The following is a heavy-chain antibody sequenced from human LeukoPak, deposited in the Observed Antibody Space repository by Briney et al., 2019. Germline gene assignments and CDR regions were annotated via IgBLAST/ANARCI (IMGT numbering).Heavy chain of an antibody. D-gene: IGHD3-3*01. CDR3: ARGYDEAYYYYMDV. Sequence: MSSETLSLTCTVSGYSISSGYYWGWIRQPAGKGLDWIGRIYTSGSTNYNPSLKSRVTISVDTSKNQFSLKLSSVTAADTAVYYCARGYDEAYYYYMDVWGKGTTVTISS. V-gene: IGHV4-61*02. J-gene: IGHJ6*03. CDR1: GYSISSGYY. CDR2: IYTSGST.